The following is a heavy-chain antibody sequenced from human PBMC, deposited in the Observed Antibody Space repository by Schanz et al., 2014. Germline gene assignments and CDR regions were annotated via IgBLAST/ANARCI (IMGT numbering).Heavy chain of an antibody. J-gene: IGHJ4*02. CDR3: VRDSFFAFDY. CDR1: GFTLSNYA. Sequence: EVQLLESGGTLVRPGGSLRLSCAASGFTLSNYAMNWVRQAPGKGLEWVSYVSSSSSYTHYADSVKGRFTMSRDNAKNSVFLQMNSLRAEDTAVYYCVRDSFFAFDYWGQGTLVTVSS. V-gene: IGHV3-48*01. D-gene: IGHD3-3*01. CDR2: VSSSSSYT.